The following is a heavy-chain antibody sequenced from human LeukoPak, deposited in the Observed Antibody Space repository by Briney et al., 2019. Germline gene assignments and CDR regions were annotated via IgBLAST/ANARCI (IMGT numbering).Heavy chain of an antibody. V-gene: IGHV3-23*01. D-gene: IGHD6-19*01. CDR3: AKDSSGYSSGWKES. Sequence: QAGGSLRLSCAASGFTLSSYSMNWVRQAPGKGLEWVSAISGSGGSTYYADSVKGRFTISRDNSKNTLYLQMNSLRAEDTAVYYCAKDSSGYSSGWKESWGQGTLVTVSS. CDR2: ISGSGGST. CDR1: GFTLSSYS. J-gene: IGHJ5*02.